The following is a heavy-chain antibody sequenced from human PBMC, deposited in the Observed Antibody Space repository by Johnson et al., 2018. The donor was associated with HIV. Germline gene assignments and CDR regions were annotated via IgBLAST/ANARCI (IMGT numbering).Heavy chain of an antibody. CDR1: GFTFSDYY. Sequence: QVQLVESGGGLIKPGGSLRLSCAASGFTFSDYYMNWIRQAPGKGLEWVSYISGSGSTMSYADSVKGRFTISRDNTTNSLYLQMNSLRAEDTAVYYCARDRGGYYYYSSGLDAVDICGQGTMVTVSS. V-gene: IGHV3-11*04. CDR2: ISGSGSTM. CDR3: ARDRGGYYYYSSGLDAVDI. D-gene: IGHD3-22*01. J-gene: IGHJ3*02.